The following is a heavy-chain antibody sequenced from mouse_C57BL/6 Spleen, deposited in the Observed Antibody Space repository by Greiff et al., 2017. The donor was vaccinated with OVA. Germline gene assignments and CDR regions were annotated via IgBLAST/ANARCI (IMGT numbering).Heavy chain of an antibody. CDR1: GFSLSTSGMG. CDR3: ARSCDSNLYWYFDV. D-gene: IGHD2-5*01. V-gene: IGHV8-12*01. J-gene: IGHJ1*03. Sequence: TLKESGPGILQSSQTLSLTCSFSGFSLSTSGMGVSWIRQPSGKGLEWLAHIYWDDDKSYNPSLKSRLTFSKDTSRNQVFLKITSVDTADTATYYCARSCDSNLYWYFDVWGTGTTVTVSS. CDR2: IYWDDDK.